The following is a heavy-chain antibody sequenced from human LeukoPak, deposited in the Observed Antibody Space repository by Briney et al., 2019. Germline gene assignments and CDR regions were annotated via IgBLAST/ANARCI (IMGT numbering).Heavy chain of an antibody. D-gene: IGHD6-19*01. V-gene: IGHV4-39*07. CDR1: GGSISSSSYY. CDR3: ASIEVIAVSGNYYYMDV. Sequence: SETLSLTCTVSGGSISSSSYYWGWIRQPPGKGLEWIGSIYYSGHTNYNPSLKSRVTISVDTSKNQFSLKLISVTAADTAVYYCASIEVIAVSGNYYYMDVWGKGTTVTVSS. CDR2: IYYSGHT. J-gene: IGHJ6*03.